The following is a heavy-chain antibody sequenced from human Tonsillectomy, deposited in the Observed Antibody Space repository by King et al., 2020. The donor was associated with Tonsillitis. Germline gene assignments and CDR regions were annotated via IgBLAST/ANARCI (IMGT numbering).Heavy chain of an antibody. CDR1: GFTFYDYG. V-gene: IGHV3-20*04. Sequence: VQLVESGGGVIRPGGSLRLSCAASGFTFYDYGMTGVREAPWKEVEGGSGMKWYGCRTGYEDCVNGRYNISRDNAKNSLYLQMNSLRVEDTALYYCARGGQKVDYWGQGTLVTVSS. J-gene: IGHJ4*02. CDR2: MKWYGCRT. CDR3: ARGGQKVDY.